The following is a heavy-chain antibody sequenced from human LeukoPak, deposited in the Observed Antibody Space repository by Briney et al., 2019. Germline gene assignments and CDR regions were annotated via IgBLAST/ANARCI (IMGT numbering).Heavy chain of an antibody. CDR3: ASYGSEQL. V-gene: IGHV4-39*01. D-gene: IGHD3-10*01. CDR1: GGSISSSSYY. J-gene: IGHJ4*02. CDR2: IYYSGST. Sequence: PSETLSLTCTVSGGSISSSSYYWGWIRPPPGKGLEWIGSIYYSGSTFHNPSLKSRVTISVDTSKNQFSLKLSSVTAADTAVYYCASYGSEQLWGQGTLVTVSS.